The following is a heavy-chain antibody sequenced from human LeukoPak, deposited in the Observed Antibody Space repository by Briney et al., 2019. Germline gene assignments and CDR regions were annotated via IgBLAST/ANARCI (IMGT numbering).Heavy chain of an antibody. D-gene: IGHD6-19*01. CDR2: IIPIFGTA. J-gene: IGHJ4*02. Sequence: SVKVSCKASGGTFSSYAISWVRQAPGQGLEWMGGIIPIFGTANYAQKFQGRVTITADESTSTAYMELSSLRSEATAVYYCARGRGYSSGWYPGYWGQGTLVTVSS. CDR1: GGTFSSYA. V-gene: IGHV1-69*13. CDR3: ARGRGYSSGWYPGY.